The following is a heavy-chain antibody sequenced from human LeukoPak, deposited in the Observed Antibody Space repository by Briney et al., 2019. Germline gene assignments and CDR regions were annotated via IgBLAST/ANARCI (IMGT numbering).Heavy chain of an antibody. CDR2: INLNSGGT. D-gene: IGHD5-18*01. CDR3: ARESYGLSLNY. V-gene: IGHV1-2*06. Sequence: ASVKVSCKASGYTFTGYYMHWVRQAPGQGLEWMGRINLNSGGTNYAQKFQGRVTMTRDTSISTAYMELSRLRSDDTAVYYCARESYGLSLNYWGQGTLVTVSS. CDR1: GYTFTGYY. J-gene: IGHJ4*02.